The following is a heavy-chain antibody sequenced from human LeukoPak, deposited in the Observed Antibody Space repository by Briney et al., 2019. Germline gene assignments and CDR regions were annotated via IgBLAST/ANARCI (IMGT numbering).Heavy chain of an antibody. CDR3: ASDRGYGMDV. D-gene: IGHD3-10*01. J-gene: IGHJ6*02. CDR1: GFTFSSYW. Sequence: PGGSLRLSCAASGFTFSSYWMHWVRQAPGKGLVRVSRIQTDGSGTTYADSVKGRFTISRDNAKNTLYLQMNSLRAEDTAVYFCASDRGYGMDVWGQGTTVTVSS. CDR2: IQTDGSGT. V-gene: IGHV3-74*01.